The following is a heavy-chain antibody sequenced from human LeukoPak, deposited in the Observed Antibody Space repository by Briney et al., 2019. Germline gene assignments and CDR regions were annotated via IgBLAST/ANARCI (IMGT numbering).Heavy chain of an antibody. V-gene: IGHV3-11*06. D-gene: IGHD6-13*01. CDR3: ARGHDSSSWIDY. J-gene: IGHJ4*02. CDR1: GFTVSSNY. CDR2: ISSSSSYT. Sequence: TGGSLRLSCAASGFTVSSNYMSWIRQAPGKGLEWVSYISSSSSYTNYADSVKGRFTISRDNAKNSLYLQMNSLRAEDTAVYYCARGHDSSSWIDYWGQGTLVTVSS.